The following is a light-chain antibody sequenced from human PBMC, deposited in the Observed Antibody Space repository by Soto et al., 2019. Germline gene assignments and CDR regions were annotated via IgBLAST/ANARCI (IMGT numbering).Light chain of an antibody. CDR2: DVS. V-gene: IGLV2-11*01. CDR3: CSYGGGYTWV. J-gene: IGLJ2*01. Sequence: QSALTQPRSVSGSPGQSVTISCTGTSSDVGGYNYVSWYQQHPGKAPKLMIYDVSKRPSGVPDRFSGSKSGNSASLTMSGLQAEDEADYYCCSYGGGYTWVFGGGTKHTV. CDR1: SSDVGGYNY.